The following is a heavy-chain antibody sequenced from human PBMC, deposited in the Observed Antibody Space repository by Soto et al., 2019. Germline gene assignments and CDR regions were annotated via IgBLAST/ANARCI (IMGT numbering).Heavy chain of an antibody. D-gene: IGHD3-22*01. CDR1: GGTFSSYA. V-gene: IGHV1-69*13. CDR2: IIPIFGTA. CDR3: ASYYYDSSGYYPIDY. Sequence: SVKVSCKASGGTFSSYAISWVRQAPGQGLEWMGGIIPIFGTANYAQKFQGRVTITADESTSTAYMELSSLRSEDTAVYYCASYYYDSSGYYPIDYWGQGTLVTVSS. J-gene: IGHJ4*02.